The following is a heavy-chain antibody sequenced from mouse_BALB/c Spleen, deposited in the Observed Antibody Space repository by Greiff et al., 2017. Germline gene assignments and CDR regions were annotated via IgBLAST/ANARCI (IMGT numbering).Heavy chain of an antibody. CDR3: ARYGGLLAMDY. Sequence: EVKLQQSGPELVKPGASVKISCKASGYTFTDYNMHWVKQSHGKSLEWIGYIYPYNGGTGYNQKFKSKATLTVDNSSSTAYMELRSLTSEDSAVYYCARYGGLLAMDYWGQGTSVTVSS. CDR1: GYTFTDYN. V-gene: IGHV1S29*02. CDR2: IYPYNGGT. D-gene: IGHD1-1*02. J-gene: IGHJ4*01.